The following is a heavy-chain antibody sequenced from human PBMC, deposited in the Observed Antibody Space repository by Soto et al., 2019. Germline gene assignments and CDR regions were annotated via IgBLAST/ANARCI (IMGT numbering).Heavy chain of an antibody. CDR2: IYYSGST. D-gene: IGHD3-16*01. CDR3: ARRSGPQGGDNWFDP. V-gene: IGHV4-30-4*01. CDR1: GGSISSGDYY. J-gene: IGHJ5*02. Sequence: QVQLQESGPGLVKPSQTLSLTCTVSGGSISSGDYYWSWIRQPPGQGLEWLGYIYYSGSTYYNPSLKSRFTISVDTSKNQFSLKLSSVPAADAAVYYCARRSGPQGGDNWFDPWGQGTLVTVSS.